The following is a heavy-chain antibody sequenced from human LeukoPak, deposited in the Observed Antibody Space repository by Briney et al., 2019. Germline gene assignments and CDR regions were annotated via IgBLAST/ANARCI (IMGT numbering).Heavy chain of an antibody. Sequence: GGSLRLSCAASGFTFSSYAMHWVRQAPGKGLEYVSAISSNGGSTYYANSVKGRFTISRDNSKNTLYLQMGSLRAEDMAVYYCARRWFGEFSHFDYWGQGTLVTVSS. J-gene: IGHJ4*02. CDR1: GFTFSSYA. CDR3: ARRWFGEFSHFDY. CDR2: ISSNGGST. D-gene: IGHD3-10*01. V-gene: IGHV3-64*01.